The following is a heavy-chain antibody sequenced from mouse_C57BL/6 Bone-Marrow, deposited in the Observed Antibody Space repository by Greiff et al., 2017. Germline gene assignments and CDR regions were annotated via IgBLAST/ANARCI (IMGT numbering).Heavy chain of an antibody. J-gene: IGHJ4*01. D-gene: IGHD2-10*01. CDR1: GYTFTSYW. Sequence: QVQLQQSGAELAKPGASVKLSCKASGYTFTSYWMHWVKQRPGQGLEWIGYINPSSGYTKYNQKFKDKATLTADKSSSTAYKQLSSLTYEDSAVYYCAREIPYIYYAMDYWGQGTSVTVSS. CDR2: INPSSGYT. V-gene: IGHV1-7*01. CDR3: AREIPYIYYAMDY.